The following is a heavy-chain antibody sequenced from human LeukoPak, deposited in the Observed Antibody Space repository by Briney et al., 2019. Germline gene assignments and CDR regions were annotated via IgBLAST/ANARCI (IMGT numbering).Heavy chain of an antibody. Sequence: GESLKISCKGSGYIFASYWIGWVRQMPGKGLEWMGIIYPGNSDTRYSPSFQGQVTISADKSITTAYVQWSSLKASDTAMYYCARFTYYDDSSGYMRLDYWGQEPWSPTPQ. CDR1: GYIFASYW. CDR3: ARFTYYDDSSGYMRLDY. CDR2: IYPGNSDT. D-gene: IGHD3-22*01. J-gene: IGHJ4*01. V-gene: IGHV5-51*01.